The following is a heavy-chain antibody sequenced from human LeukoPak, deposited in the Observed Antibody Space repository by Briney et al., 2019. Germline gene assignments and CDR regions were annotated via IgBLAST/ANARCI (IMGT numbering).Heavy chain of an antibody. Sequence: PSQTLSFTCTVSGGSISSRDYYWGWIRQPPGKGLEWIGYIYYGGSTYYSPSLKSRVTISVDTSKNQFSLKLSSVTAADTAVYYCARLVWGYDSSGYSLGYFDYWGQGTLVTVSS. V-gene: IGHV4-30-4*01. J-gene: IGHJ4*02. CDR1: GGSISSRDYY. D-gene: IGHD3-22*01. CDR2: IYYGGST. CDR3: ARLVWGYDSSGYSLGYFDY.